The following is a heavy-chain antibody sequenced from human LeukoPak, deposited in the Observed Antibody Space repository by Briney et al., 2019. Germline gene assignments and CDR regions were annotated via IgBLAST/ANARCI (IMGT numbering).Heavy chain of an antibody. J-gene: IGHJ4*02. V-gene: IGHV4-59*01. CDR1: GGSLSSYY. Sequence: SETLSLTCTVSGGSLSSYYWSWIWHPPGKGLEWIGYIYYSGSTTYNPSLKSRVTISVDTSKNQFSLKLSSVTAADTAVYYCARGGVVIATPFYWGQGTLVTVSS. CDR2: IYYSGST. CDR3: ARGGVVIATPFY. D-gene: IGHD2-21*01.